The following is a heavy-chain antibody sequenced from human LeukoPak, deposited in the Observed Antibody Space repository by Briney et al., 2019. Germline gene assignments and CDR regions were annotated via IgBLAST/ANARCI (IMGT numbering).Heavy chain of an antibody. D-gene: IGHD3-10*01. V-gene: IGHV1-69*06. CDR2: IIPIFGTA. CDR1: GGTFSSYA. J-gene: IGHJ4*02. CDR3: AGNTYYYGSGSHLDY. Sequence: SVKVSCKASGGTFSSYAISWARQAPGQGLEWMGGIIPIFGTANYAQKFQGRVTITADKSTSTAYMELSSLRSEDTAVYYCAGNTYYYGSGSHLDYWGQGTLVTVSS.